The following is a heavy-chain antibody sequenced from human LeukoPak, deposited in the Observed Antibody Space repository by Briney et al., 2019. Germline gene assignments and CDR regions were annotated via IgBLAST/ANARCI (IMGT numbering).Heavy chain of an antibody. Sequence: PSETLSLTCTVFGGSISSSLYYWGWIRQPPGKGLEWIGNIYYSGSAFYTPSLKGRVTISLDTSKNHFSLRLSSVTAADTAVYYCARQGELEVLDHWGQGTLVTVSS. J-gene: IGHJ4*02. D-gene: IGHD1-1*01. CDR2: IYYSGSA. CDR3: ARQGELEVLDH. CDR1: GGSISSSLYY. V-gene: IGHV4-39*07.